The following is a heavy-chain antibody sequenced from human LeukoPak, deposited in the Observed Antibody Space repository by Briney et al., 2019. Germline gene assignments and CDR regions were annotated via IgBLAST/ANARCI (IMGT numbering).Heavy chain of an antibody. CDR3: ARGGYSSGWYVAKIDC. J-gene: IGHJ4*01. D-gene: IGHD6-19*01. V-gene: IGHV1-2*02. CDR1: GYTFTGYY. CDR2: INPNSGGT. Sequence: ASVRVSFKASGYTFTGYYMHWVRQAPGQGLEWMGGINPNSGGTNYAQKVQGRVTMTRDTSISTACMERSRLRADDPAGYYCARGGYSSGWYVAKIDCWGHGTLVTASS.